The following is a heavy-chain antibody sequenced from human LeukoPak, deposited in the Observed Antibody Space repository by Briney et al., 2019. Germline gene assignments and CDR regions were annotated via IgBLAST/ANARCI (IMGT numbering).Heavy chain of an antibody. Sequence: GGSLRLSCAASGFMFSTSSMNWVRQAPGKGLEWVSSVSSSSSYIYYADPVKGRFTISRDNAKNSLYLHMNSLRAEDTAVYCCARDFDLDGSGSRYYSGMDVWGQGTTVTVSS. CDR1: GFMFSTSS. CDR3: ARDFDLDGSGSRYYSGMDV. CDR2: VSSSSSYI. D-gene: IGHD3-10*01. V-gene: IGHV3-21*01. J-gene: IGHJ6*02.